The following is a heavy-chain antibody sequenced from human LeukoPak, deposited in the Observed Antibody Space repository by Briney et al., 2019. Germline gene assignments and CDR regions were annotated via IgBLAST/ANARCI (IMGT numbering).Heavy chain of an antibody. V-gene: IGHV3-30-3*02. CDR2: ISYDGSNK. D-gene: IGHD3-22*01. J-gene: IGHJ4*02. Sequence: GGSLRLSCAASGFTLSSYAMHWVRQAPGKGLEWVAVISYDGSNKYYADSVKGRFTISRDNSKNTLYLQMNSLRAEDTAVYYCAKSDSSGYHGGDYWGQGTLVTVSS. CDR3: AKSDSSGYHGGDY. CDR1: GFTLSSYA.